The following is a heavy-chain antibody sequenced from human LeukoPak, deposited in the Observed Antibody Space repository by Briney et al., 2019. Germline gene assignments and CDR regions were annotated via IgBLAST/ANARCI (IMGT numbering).Heavy chain of an antibody. CDR2: IKQDGSEK. J-gene: IGHJ4*02. V-gene: IGHV3-7*01. Sequence: GGSLRLSCAVSGFTFSSYWMSWVRQAPGKGLEWVANIKQDGSEKYYVDSVKGRFTISRDNAKNSLYLQMNSLRAEDTAVYYCARAPLYGGYVGYYFDYWGQGALVTVSS. D-gene: IGHD4-17*01. CDR1: GFTFSSYW. CDR3: ARAPLYGGYVGYYFDY.